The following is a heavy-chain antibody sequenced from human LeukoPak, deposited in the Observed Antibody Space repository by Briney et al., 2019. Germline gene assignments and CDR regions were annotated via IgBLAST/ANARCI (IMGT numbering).Heavy chain of an antibody. Sequence: GRSLRLSCAASGFTFSSYAMHWVRQAPGKGLEWVAVIWYDGNNKYYADSVKGRFTISRDNSKNTVYLQMSSLRAEDTAVYYCARETSGHHDYWGQGTLVTVSS. V-gene: IGHV3-33*01. CDR1: GFTFSSYA. D-gene: IGHD3-10*01. CDR3: ARETSGHHDY. CDR2: IWYDGNNK. J-gene: IGHJ4*02.